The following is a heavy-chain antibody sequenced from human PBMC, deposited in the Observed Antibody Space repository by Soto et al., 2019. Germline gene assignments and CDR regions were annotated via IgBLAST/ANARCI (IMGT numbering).Heavy chain of an antibody. Sequence: QVQLVQSGAEVKKPGASVNISCKASGYTFTNYGVSWVRQAPGQGLEWMGWISAYSGLTHYPQHLQGRVTMTKDTSTTTAYLELGSLTSDDTAVYYCARRTPDASGSYFAGYFWGQGTLITVSS. V-gene: IGHV1-18*04. J-gene: IGHJ4*02. CDR1: GYTFTNYG. CDR3: ARRTPDASGSYFAGYF. CDR2: ISAYSGLT. D-gene: IGHD3-10*01.